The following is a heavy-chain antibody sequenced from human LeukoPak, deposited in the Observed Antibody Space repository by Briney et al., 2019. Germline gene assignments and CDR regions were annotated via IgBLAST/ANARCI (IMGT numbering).Heavy chain of an antibody. D-gene: IGHD3-3*01. CDR3: ARKSEDDFWSGYNY. Sequence: GGSLRLSCAASGFTFSSYAMSWVRQAPGKGLEWVSAISGSGGSTYYADSVKGRFTISRDNSKNTLYLQMNSLRAEDTAVYYCARKSEDDFWSGYNYWGQGTLVTVSS. CDR1: GFTFSSYA. V-gene: IGHV3-23*01. CDR2: ISGSGGST. J-gene: IGHJ4*02.